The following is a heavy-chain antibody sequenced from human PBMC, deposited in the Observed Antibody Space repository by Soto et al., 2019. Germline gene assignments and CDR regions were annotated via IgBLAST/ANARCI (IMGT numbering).Heavy chain of an antibody. V-gene: IGHV4-59*01. CDR1: GGSMSRYY. CDR2: IHYTGST. J-gene: IGHJ5*01. D-gene: IGHD3-16*02. CDR3: ARDLTIVSTDGQLDP. Sequence: SETLSLTCTVSGGSMSRYYWTWIRQPPGKGLEWIGNIHYTGSTNYNPSLKSRVTILLGTSTSQFSLKVSSVTAADTAVYYCARDLTIVSTDGQLDPWGQGTLVTVSS.